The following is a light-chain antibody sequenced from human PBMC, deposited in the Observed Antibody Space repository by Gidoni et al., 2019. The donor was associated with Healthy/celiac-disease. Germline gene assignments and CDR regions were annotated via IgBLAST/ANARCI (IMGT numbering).Light chain of an antibody. CDR1: QSVTSSY. V-gene: IGKV3-20*01. CDR3: QQYGSSPWT. J-gene: IGKJ1*01. Sequence: EIVLTQSPDTLSLSPGERATLSCSVSQSVTSSYLAWYQQKPGQAPRLLIYGASSRATGIPDRFSGSGSGTDFTLTISRLEPEDFAVYYCQQYGSSPWTFGQGTKVEIK. CDR2: GAS.